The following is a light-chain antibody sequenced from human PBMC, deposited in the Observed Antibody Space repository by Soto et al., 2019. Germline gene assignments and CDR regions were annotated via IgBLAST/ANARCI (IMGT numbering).Light chain of an antibody. V-gene: IGKV3-20*01. Sequence: EIVLTQSPGTLSLSPGERVTLSCRASQIISSRYLAWYQQKLGQAPRLLIFGASSRATGIPDRFSGSGSGTDFTLPISRLEPEHFAVYYCQPHSSSFYTFGQATKLAIK. CDR3: QPHSSSFYT. J-gene: IGKJ2*01. CDR2: GAS. CDR1: QIISSRY.